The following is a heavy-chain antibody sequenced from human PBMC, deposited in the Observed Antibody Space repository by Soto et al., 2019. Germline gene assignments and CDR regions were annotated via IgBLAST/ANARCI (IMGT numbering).Heavy chain of an antibody. CDR3: ASGSGYDLADYGMDV. D-gene: IGHD5-12*01. CDR1: GFTFSNAW. Sequence: PGGSLRLSXAASGFTFSNAWMSWVRQAPGKGLEWVGRIKSKTVGGTTDYAAPVKGRFTISRDDSKNTLYLQMNSLKTDDTAVYYCASGSGYDLADYGMDVWGQGTTVTVSS. V-gene: IGHV3-15*01. CDR2: IKSKTVGGTT. J-gene: IGHJ6*02.